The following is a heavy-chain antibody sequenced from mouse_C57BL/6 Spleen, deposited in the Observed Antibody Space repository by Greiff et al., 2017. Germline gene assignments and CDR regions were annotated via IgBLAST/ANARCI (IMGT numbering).Heavy chain of an antibody. CDR2: IYPRSGNT. J-gene: IGHJ2*01. Sequence: QVQLQQSGAELARPGASVKLSCMASGYTFTSYGISWVKQRTGQGLEWIGEIYPRSGNTYYNEKFKGKATLTADKSSSTAYRELRSLTSEDSAVYFCARVYDGYYLDYWGQGTTLTVSS. CDR1: GYTFTSYG. V-gene: IGHV1-81*01. D-gene: IGHD2-3*01. CDR3: ARVYDGYYLDY.